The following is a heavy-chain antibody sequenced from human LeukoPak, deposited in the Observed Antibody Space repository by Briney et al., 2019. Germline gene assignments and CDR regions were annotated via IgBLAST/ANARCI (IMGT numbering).Heavy chain of an antibody. J-gene: IGHJ5*02. V-gene: IGHV3-23*01. D-gene: IGHD6-13*01. CDR2: ISGSGGST. Sequence: GGSLRLSCAASGFTFSSYAMSWVRQAPGKGLEWVSAISGSGGSTYYADSVKGRFTISRDNSKNTLYLQMNSLRAEDTAVYYCAKEGYSSSWSYNWFDPWGQGTLVTVSS. CDR1: GFTFSSYA. CDR3: AKEGYSSSWSYNWFDP.